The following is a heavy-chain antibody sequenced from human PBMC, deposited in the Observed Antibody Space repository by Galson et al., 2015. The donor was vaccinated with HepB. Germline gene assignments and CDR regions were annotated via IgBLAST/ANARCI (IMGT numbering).Heavy chain of an antibody. CDR1: GFAFSRYD. D-gene: IGHD2/OR15-2a*01. J-gene: IGHJ4*02. V-gene: IGHV3-30-3*01. Sequence: SLRLSCAASGFAFSRYDMNWVRQAPGKGLEWVAAISYDGSGKHYADSVKGRFTISRDNSKSTLSLQMNSLRGEDTAVYYCARDAPTKEYDYWGQGTLVTVSS. CDR3: ARDAPTKEYDY. CDR2: ISYDGSGK.